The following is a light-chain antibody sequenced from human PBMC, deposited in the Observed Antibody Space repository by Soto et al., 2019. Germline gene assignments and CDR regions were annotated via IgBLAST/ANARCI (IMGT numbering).Light chain of an antibody. Sequence: EIVLTQSPGTLSLSPGERATLSCRASQSISSGHLAWYQQKPGQAPRLLIYGVSSRATGIPDRFSGSGSGTDFTLTISRLEPEDFAGYSCQHYDRPPTFGQGTRLDIK. CDR2: GVS. CDR3: QHYDRPPT. J-gene: IGKJ5*01. V-gene: IGKV3-20*01. CDR1: QSISSGH.